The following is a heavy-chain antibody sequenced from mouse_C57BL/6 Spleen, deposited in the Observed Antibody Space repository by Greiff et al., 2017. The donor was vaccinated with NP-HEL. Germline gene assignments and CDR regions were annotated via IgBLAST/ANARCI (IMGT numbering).Heavy chain of an antibody. V-gene: IGHV1-82*01. CDR3: AREGVYFDY. CDR2: IYPGDGDT. CDR1: GYAFSSSW. Sequence: VQLQQSGPELVKPEASVKISCKASGYAFSSSWMNWVKQRPGKGLEWIGRIYPGDGDTNYNGKFKGKATLTADKSSSTAYMQLSGLTSEDSAVYFCAREGVYFDYWGQGTTLTVSS. J-gene: IGHJ2*01.